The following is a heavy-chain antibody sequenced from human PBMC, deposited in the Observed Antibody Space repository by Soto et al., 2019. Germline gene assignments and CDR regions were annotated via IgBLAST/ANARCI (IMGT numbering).Heavy chain of an antibody. J-gene: IGHJ4*02. CDR3: ARDGVDREATTPADY. CDR1: GYTFTSYG. CDR2: ISAYNGNT. Sequence: GASVKVSCKASGYTFTSYGISWVRQAPGQGLEWMGWISAYNGNTNYAQKLQGRVTMTTDTSTSTAYIELRSLRSDDTAVYYCARDGVDREATTPADYWGQRTLVTVSS. V-gene: IGHV1-18*01. D-gene: IGHD5-12*01.